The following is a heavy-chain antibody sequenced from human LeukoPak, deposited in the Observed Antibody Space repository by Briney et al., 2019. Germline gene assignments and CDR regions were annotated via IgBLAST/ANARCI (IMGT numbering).Heavy chain of an antibody. D-gene: IGHD2-21*01. CDR1: GFTFSSYS. CDR2: ISSSSSYI. Sequence: GGSLRLSCAASGFTFSSYSMNWVRQAPGKGLEWVSSISSSSSYIYYADSVKGRFTISRDNAKNSLYLQMNSLRAEDTAVYYCARGVVIAIQGYYYYYMDVWGKGTTVTVSS. CDR3: ARGVVIAIQGYYYYYMDV. V-gene: IGHV3-21*01. J-gene: IGHJ6*03.